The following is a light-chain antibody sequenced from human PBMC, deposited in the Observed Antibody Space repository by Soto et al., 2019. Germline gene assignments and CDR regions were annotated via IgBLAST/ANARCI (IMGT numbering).Light chain of an antibody. CDR3: QQHGSWPSLI. J-gene: IGKJ3*01. CDR1: QSVSSSY. V-gene: IGKV3-20*01. Sequence: EIVLTQSTGTLSLSPGERATLSCRASQSVSSSYLAWYQQKPGQAPRLLIYGVSGRATGIPDRFSGSVSGTDVTLTISRREPEDFAVYYCQQHGSWPSLIVGAGPRVDI. CDR2: GVS.